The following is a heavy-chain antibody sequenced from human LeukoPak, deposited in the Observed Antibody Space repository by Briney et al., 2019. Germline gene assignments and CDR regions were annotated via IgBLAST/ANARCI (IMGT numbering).Heavy chain of an antibody. J-gene: IGHJ4*02. Sequence: SGPTLVKPTQTLTLTCTFSGFSLSTSGVGVGWIRQPPGKALEWLALIYWDDDKRYSPSLKNRLTITTDTSKNQVVLTMSNMDPVDTATYYCAHLIPYSSSWDGYYFNSWGQGTLVTVSS. D-gene: IGHD6-13*01. CDR2: IYWDDDK. CDR3: AHLIPYSSSWDGYYFNS. V-gene: IGHV2-5*02. CDR1: GFSLSTSGVG.